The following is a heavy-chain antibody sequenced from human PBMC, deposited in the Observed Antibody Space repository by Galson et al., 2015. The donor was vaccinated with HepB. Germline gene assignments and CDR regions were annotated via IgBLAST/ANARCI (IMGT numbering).Heavy chain of an antibody. V-gene: IGHV3-21*01. Sequence: SLRLSCAASGFTFSSYSMNWVRQAPGKGLEWVSSISSSSSYIYYADSVKGRFTISRDNAKNSLYLQMNSLRAEDTAVYYCARADDFWSGYRIPYFDYWGQGTLVTVSS. CDR1: GFTFSSYS. CDR2: ISSSSSYI. D-gene: IGHD3-3*01. J-gene: IGHJ4*02. CDR3: ARADDFWSGYRIPYFDY.